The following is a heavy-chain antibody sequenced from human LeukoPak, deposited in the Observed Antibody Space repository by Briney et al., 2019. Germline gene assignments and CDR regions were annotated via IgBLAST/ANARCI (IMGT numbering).Heavy chain of an antibody. D-gene: IGHD1-26*01. J-gene: IGHJ4*02. V-gene: IGHV1-18*01. CDR3: ARGGGRDSGRENDY. CDR2: VSGYNHNT. Sequence: ASVKVSCKASGYTFTRYGVSWVRQAPGRGLEWVGWVSGYNHNTNYAHKLQGRVTMTTDTSTRTAYMELRSLTSDDTAMYYCARGGGRDSGRENDYWGQGTLVTVSS. CDR1: GYTFTRYG.